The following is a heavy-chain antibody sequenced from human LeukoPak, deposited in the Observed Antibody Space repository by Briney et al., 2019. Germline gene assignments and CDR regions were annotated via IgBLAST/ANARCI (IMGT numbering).Heavy chain of an antibody. CDR1: GFTFSSYS. CDR2: ISSSSSYI. V-gene: IGHV3-21*01. J-gene: IGHJ4*02. D-gene: IGHD5-12*01. Sequence: PGGSLRLSCAASGFTFSSYSMNWVRQAPGKGLEWVSSISSSSSYIYYADSVKGRFTNSRDNAKNSLYLQMNSLRAEDTAVYYCARVRDTGYDPNDYWGQGTLVTVSS. CDR3: ARVRDTGYDPNDY.